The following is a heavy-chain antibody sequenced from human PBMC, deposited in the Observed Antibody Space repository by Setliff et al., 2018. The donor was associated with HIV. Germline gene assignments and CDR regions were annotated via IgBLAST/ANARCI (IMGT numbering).Heavy chain of an antibody. Sequence: SETLSLTCAVYGASSSNYYWGWVRQPPGKGLEWIGENNRREDTNYNPSLKSRVTISVDTSKSQFSLRLRSVTAADTAVYYCARGWELPFYYFYYYMDVWGKGTTVTVSS. J-gene: IGHJ6*03. D-gene: IGHD1-26*01. CDR2: NNRREDT. CDR3: ARGWELPFYYFYYYMDV. V-gene: IGHV4-34*01. CDR1: GASSSNYY.